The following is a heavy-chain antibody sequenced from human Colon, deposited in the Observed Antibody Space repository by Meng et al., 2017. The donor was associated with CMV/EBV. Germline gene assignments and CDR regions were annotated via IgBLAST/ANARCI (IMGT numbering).Heavy chain of an antibody. V-gene: IGHV2-5*01. J-gene: IGHJ4*02. D-gene: IGHD5-12*01. CDR3: AHGGSGYDFGAGGFDY. Sequence: GCFLRPPGKALEWLALVFWNDDKRYNPSLKHRRPVTKDTSKTQVVLRVTNMDPVDSGTYFCAHGGSGYDFGAGGFDYWGQGTLVTVSS. CDR2: VFWNDDK.